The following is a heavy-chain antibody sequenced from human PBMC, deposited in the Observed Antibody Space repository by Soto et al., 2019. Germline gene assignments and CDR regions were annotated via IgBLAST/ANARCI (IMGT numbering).Heavy chain of an antibody. J-gene: IGHJ3*02. V-gene: IGHV1-8*01. CDR2: MNPNSGNT. D-gene: IGHD3-3*01. Sequence: ASVKFSCKASGYTFTSYDINGVRQATGQRLERMGWMNPNSGNTGYAQKFQGRVTMTRNTSISTAYMELSSLRSEDTAVYYCARVVWPYYDFWSGYHAAFDIWGQGTMVTVSS. CDR3: ARVVWPYYDFWSGYHAAFDI. CDR1: GYTFTSYD.